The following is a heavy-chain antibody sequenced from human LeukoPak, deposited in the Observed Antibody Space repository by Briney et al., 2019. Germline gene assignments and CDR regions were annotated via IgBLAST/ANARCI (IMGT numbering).Heavy chain of an antibody. Sequence: PGGSLRLSCAASGLTFSSYGMHWVRQAPGKGLEWVAVIPYDGSNKYYADSVKGRFTISRDNSKNTLYLQMNSLRAEDTAVYYCVKQYYYGSGSYYLFDYWGQGTLVTVSS. CDR2: IPYDGSNK. V-gene: IGHV3-30*18. J-gene: IGHJ4*02. CDR3: VKQYYYGSGSYYLFDY. D-gene: IGHD3-10*01. CDR1: GLTFSSYG.